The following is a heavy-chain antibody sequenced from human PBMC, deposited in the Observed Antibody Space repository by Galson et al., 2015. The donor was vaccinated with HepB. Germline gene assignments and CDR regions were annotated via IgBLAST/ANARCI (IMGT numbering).Heavy chain of an antibody. CDR2: ISASDSST. D-gene: IGHD2-15*01. J-gene: IGHJ5*02. CDR1: EFSFSIYA. CDR3: AKGGGGGHWFDP. Sequence: SLRLSCAASEFSFSIYAMTWVRQAPGKGLEWVSTISASDSSTYYADSVKGRFTISRDNSKNTLYLQMNSLRAEDTAVYYCAKGGGGGHWFDPWGQGTLVTVSS. V-gene: IGHV3-23*01.